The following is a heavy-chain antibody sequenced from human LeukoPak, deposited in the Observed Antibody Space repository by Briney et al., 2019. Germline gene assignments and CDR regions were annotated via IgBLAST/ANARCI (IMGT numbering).Heavy chain of an antibody. CDR2: ICNDGSST. CDR3: VRDSPTGYYTDH. D-gene: IGHD3/OR15-3a*01. Sequence: PGGSLRLSCAASGFTFSVYWMHWVRQAPGKGLVWVSRICNDGSSTTYANSVKGRFTISRDDAKNTVYLQMNSLRAEDTAVYYCVRDSPTGYYTDHWGQGTLVTVSS. J-gene: IGHJ4*02. CDR1: GFTFSVYW. V-gene: IGHV3-74*01.